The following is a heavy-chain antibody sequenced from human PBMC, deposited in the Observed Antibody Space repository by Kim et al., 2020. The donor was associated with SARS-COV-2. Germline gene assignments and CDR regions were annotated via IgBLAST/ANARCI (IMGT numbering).Heavy chain of an antibody. CDR2: IYYSGST. D-gene: IGHD2-15*01. J-gene: IGHJ5*02. Sequence: SQTLSLTCTVSGGSISSYYWSWIRQPPGKGLEWIGYIYYSGSTNYNPSLKSRVTISVDTSKNQFSLKLSSVTAADTAVYYCARDRSGGSCYDCNWFDPWGQGTLVTVSS. V-gene: IGHV4-59*13. CDR3: ARDRSGGSCYDCNWFDP. CDR1: GGSISSYY.